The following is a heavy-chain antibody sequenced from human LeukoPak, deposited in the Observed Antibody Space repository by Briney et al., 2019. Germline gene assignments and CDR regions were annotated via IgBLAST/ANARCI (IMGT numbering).Heavy chain of an antibody. J-gene: IGHJ6*02. D-gene: IGHD3-3*01. CDR3: ARILYYDFWSGYSYYYGMDV. CDR1: GFTFSSYE. Sequence: GGSLRVSCAASGFTFSSYEMNWVRQAPGKGLEWVSYISSSGSTIYYADSVKGRFTISRDNAKNSLYLQMNSLRAEDTAVYYCARILYYDFWSGYSYYYGMDVWGQGTTVTVSS. V-gene: IGHV3-48*03. CDR2: ISSSGSTI.